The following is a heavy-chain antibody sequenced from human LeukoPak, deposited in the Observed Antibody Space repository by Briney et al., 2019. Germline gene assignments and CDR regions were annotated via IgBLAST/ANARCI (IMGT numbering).Heavy chain of an antibody. V-gene: IGHV4-59*01. CDR2: IYYSGST. D-gene: IGHD5-18*01. Sequence: EPSETLSLTCTVSGGSISSYYWSWIRQPPGKGLEWIGYIYYSGSTNYNPSLKSRVTISVDTSKNQFSLKLSSVTAADTAVYYCAGARYSYGNNWFDPWGQGTLVTVSS. CDR3: AGARYSYGNNWFDP. CDR1: GGSISSYY. J-gene: IGHJ5*02.